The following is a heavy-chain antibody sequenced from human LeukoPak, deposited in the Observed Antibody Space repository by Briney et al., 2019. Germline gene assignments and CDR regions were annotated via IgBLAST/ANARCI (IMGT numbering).Heavy chain of an antibody. CDR3: AQDVPIERVPGVGPGS. J-gene: IGHJ5*02. D-gene: IGHD2-8*01. CDR2: IQYDGSVI. CDR1: GFSFSDYG. Sequence: GGSLRLSCAASGFSFSDYGTHWVRQAPGKGLEWVTFIQYDGSVIFYADSVKGRFTISRDNSKNTVYLQMSSLTTEDTAVYFCAQDVPIERVPGVGPGSWGQGTLVTVSS. V-gene: IGHV3-30*02.